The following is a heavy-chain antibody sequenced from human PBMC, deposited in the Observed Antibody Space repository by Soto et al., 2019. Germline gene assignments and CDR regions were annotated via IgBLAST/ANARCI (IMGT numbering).Heavy chain of an antibody. CDR2: IYWDDDK. Sequence: QITLKESGPTMVKPTQTLTLTCTYSGFSLSTSGVGVGWIRQPPGKALEWLALIYWDDDKHYSPSLKTRLTITKDTSNNQVVLTMTNMDPVDTATYYSARRPTDGYFDLWGRGTLVTVSS. CDR1: GFSLSTSGVG. J-gene: IGHJ2*01. V-gene: IGHV2-5*02. D-gene: IGHD2-8*01. CDR3: ARRPTDGYFDL.